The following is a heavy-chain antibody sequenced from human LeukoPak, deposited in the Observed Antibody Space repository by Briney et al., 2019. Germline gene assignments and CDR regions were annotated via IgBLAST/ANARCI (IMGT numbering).Heavy chain of an antibody. Sequence: GSLRLSCAASGFTVSSNYMSWVRQAPGKGLEWIGEINHSGSTNYNPSLKSRVTISVDTSKNQFSLKLSSVTAADTAVYYCAREYSSGWYRSSRPKNYFDYWGQGTPVTVSS. J-gene: IGHJ4*02. V-gene: IGHV4-34*01. CDR2: INHSGST. CDR1: GFTVSSNY. CDR3: AREYSSGWYRSSRPKNYFDY. D-gene: IGHD6-19*01.